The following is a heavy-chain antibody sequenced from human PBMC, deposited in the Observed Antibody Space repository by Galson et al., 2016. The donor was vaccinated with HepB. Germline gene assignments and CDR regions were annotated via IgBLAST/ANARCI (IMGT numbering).Heavy chain of an antibody. J-gene: IGHJ6*02. CDR3: ARDPGFRNGMDV. CDR1: GFTFSGYG. Sequence: SLRLSCAASGFTFSGYGMHWVRQAPGKGLEWVAVISYDGIKKYYADSVKGRFAISRDNSKNTLYLQMNSLRTEDTAVYYCARDPGFRNGMDVWGQGTTVTVS. CDR2: ISYDGIKK. V-gene: IGHV3-30*03.